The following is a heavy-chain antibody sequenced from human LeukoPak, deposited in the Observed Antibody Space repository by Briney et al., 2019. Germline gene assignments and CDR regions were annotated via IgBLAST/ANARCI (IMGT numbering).Heavy chain of an antibody. D-gene: IGHD3-10*01. CDR1: SRSFIGYY. CDR2: INHSGST. J-gene: IGHJ5*02. Sequence: PSETLSLTCAVYSRSFIGYYWSWIRQPPGKGLEWIGEINHSGSTNYNPSLKRRVTISVDTSKNQFSLKLSSVTAADTAVYYCARRGGMVRDPNWFDPWGQGTPVTVSS. CDR3: ARRGGMVRDPNWFDP. V-gene: IGHV4-34*01.